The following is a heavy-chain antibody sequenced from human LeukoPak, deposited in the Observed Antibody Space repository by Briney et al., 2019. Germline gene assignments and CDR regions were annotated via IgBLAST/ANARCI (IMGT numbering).Heavy chain of an antibody. CDR3: ARGRRITMVRGVPYGPFDY. J-gene: IGHJ4*02. Sequence: SETLSLTCAVYGGSFSGYYWSWIRQPPGKGLEWIGEINHSGSTNYNPSLKSRVTISVDTSKNQFSLKLSSVTAADTAVYYCARGRRITMVRGVPYGPFDYWGQGTLVTVSS. CDR1: GGSFSGYY. V-gene: IGHV4-34*01. D-gene: IGHD3-10*01. CDR2: INHSGST.